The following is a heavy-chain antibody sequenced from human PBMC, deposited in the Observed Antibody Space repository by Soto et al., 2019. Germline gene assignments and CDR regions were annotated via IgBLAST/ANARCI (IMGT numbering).Heavy chain of an antibody. CDR2: IYPDASEP. V-gene: IGHV5-51*01. Sequence: GESLKISCKGSGYSFINYWIGLVRQMPGKGLEWMGVIYPDASEPRYSPSFQGQVTISADKSISTAYLHWSSLKASDTAMYYCARQGGSSWSHNWFDPWGQGTLVTVSS. CDR3: ARQGGSSWSHNWFDP. D-gene: IGHD6-13*01. J-gene: IGHJ5*02. CDR1: GYSFINYW.